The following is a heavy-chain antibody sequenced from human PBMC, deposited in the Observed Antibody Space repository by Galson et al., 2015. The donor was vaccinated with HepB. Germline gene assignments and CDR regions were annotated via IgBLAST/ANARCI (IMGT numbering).Heavy chain of an antibody. J-gene: IGHJ4*02. CDR1: GFTFSSYA. V-gene: IGHV3-30-3*01. D-gene: IGHD3-22*01. Sequence: SLRLSCAASGFTFSSYAMHWVRQAPGKGLEWVAVISYDGSNKYYADSVKGRFTISRDNSKNTLYLQMNSLRAEDTAVYYCARDDPADRWGQGTLVTVSS. CDR2: ISYDGSNK. CDR3: ARDDPADR.